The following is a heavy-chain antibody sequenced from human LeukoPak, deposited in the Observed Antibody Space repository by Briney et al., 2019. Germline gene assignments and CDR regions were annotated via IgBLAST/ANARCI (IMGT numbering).Heavy chain of an antibody. CDR2: IYYSGST. CDR3: ARLWFGESHFDY. D-gene: IGHD3-10*01. V-gene: IGHV4-39*01. CDR1: GGSISSSSYY. Sequence: SETLSLTCTVSGGSISSSSYYWGWIRQPPGKGLEWIGSIYYSGSTYYNPSLKSRVTISVDTSKNQFSLKLSSVTAADTAVYYCARLWFGESHFDYRGQGTLVTVSS. J-gene: IGHJ4*02.